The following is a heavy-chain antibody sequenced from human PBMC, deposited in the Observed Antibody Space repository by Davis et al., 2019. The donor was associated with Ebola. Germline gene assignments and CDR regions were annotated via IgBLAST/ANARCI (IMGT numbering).Heavy chain of an antibody. D-gene: IGHD5-18*01. Sequence: PGGSLRLSCAASGFTFSSYEMNWVRQAPGKGLEWVSYISSSGSTIYYADSVKGRFTISRDNAKNSLYLQMNSLRAEDTAVYYCARDRAHSYARGWHYYGMDVWGQGTTVTVSS. CDR3: ARDRAHSYARGWHYYGMDV. V-gene: IGHV3-48*03. J-gene: IGHJ6*02. CDR2: ISSSGSTI. CDR1: GFTFSSYE.